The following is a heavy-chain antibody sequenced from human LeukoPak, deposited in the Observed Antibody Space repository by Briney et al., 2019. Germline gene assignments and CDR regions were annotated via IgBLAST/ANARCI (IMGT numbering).Heavy chain of an antibody. J-gene: IGHJ2*01. CDR3: ARQREGIAAAGTADPYWYFDL. CDR2: IYPGDSDT. D-gene: IGHD6-13*01. V-gene: IGHV5-51*01. Sequence: GESLKISCKGSGYSFTSYWIGWVRQMPGKGLEWMGIIYPGDSDTRYSPSFQGQVTISADKSISTAYLQWSSLKASDTAMYYCARQREGIAAAGTADPYWYFDLWGRGTLVTVSS. CDR1: GYSFTSYW.